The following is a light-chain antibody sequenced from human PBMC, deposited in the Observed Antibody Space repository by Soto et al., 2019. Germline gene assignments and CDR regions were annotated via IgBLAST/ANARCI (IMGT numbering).Light chain of an antibody. J-gene: IGKJ4*01. V-gene: IGKV3-15*01. Sequence: EIVMRQSPATLSVSPGERATLSCRASQSVSSNLAWYQQKPGQAPRLLIYGTFTRATGIPARFSGSGSGTEFTLTISSLQSEDFAVYYCQQYNNWPLTFGGGTKVDI. CDR3: QQYNNWPLT. CDR2: GTF. CDR1: QSVSSN.